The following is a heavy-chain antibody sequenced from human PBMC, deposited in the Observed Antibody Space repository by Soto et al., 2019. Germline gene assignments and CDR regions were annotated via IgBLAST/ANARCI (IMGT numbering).Heavy chain of an antibody. V-gene: IGHV5-51*01. D-gene: IGHD3-3*01. Sequence: GESRRISCRVSGGTFTTYWIAGGRQMPGKGLEWMGIIYPGDSETKYSPSFQGQVTMSADKSTSTAYLQWSSLKASDTAMYFCARSDTILGVITRFDYWGQGT. CDR1: GGTFTTYW. CDR2: IYPGDSET. CDR3: ARSDTILGVITRFDY. J-gene: IGHJ4*02.